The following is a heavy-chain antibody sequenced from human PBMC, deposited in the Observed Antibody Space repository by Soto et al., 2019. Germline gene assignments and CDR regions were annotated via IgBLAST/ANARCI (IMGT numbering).Heavy chain of an antibody. CDR2: INPSGGST. CDR3: ARARVVVVAAPDFDY. J-gene: IGHJ4*02. V-gene: IGHV1-46*01. CDR1: GHTFTSYY. D-gene: IGHD2-15*01. Sequence: ASVKVSCKASGHTFTSYYMHWVRQAPGQGLEWMGIINPSGGSTSYAQKFQGRVTMTRDTSTSTVYMELSSLRSEDTAVYYCARARVVVVAAPDFDYWGQGTLVTVSS.